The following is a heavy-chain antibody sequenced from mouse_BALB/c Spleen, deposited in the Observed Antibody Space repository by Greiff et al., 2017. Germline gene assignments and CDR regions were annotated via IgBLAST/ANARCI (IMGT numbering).Heavy chain of an antibody. CDR3: ARHEGAYYGNSPFAY. CDR2: FYPGSGSI. D-gene: IGHD2-10*01. V-gene: IGHV1-62-2*01. CDR1: GYTFTEYI. J-gene: IGHJ3*01. Sequence: LVESGPELVKPGASVKLSCKASGYTFTEYIIHWVKQRSGQGLEWIGWFYPGSGSIKYNEKFKDKATLTADKSSSTVYMELSRLTSEDSAVYFCARHEGAYYGNSPFAYWGQGTLVTVSA.